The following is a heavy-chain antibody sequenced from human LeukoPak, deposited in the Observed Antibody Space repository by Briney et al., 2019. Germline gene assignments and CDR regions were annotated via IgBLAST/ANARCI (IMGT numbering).Heavy chain of an antibody. D-gene: IGHD6-19*01. J-gene: IGHJ6*03. CDR3: ARLTAVAGAPRSYYYYMDV. V-gene: IGHV4-39*07. CDR1: GGSISSSSYY. CDR2: INHSGST. Sequence: SETLSLTCTVSGGSISSSSYYWSWIRQPPGKGLEWIGEINHSGSTNYNPSLKSRVTISVDTSKNQFSLKLSSVTAADTAVYYCARLTAVAGAPRSYYYYMDVWGKGTTVTISS.